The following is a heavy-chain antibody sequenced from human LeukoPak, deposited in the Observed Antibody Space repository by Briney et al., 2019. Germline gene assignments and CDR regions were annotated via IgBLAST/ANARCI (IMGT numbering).Heavy chain of an antibody. V-gene: IGHV3-7*01. J-gene: IGHJ4*02. CDR3: ARSYSRFDY. CDR1: EFTFSSYW. D-gene: IGHD6-13*01. Sequence: GGSLRLSCVASEFTFSSYWMSWVRQAPGRGLEWVANIKQDGREIYYVDSVKGRFTISRDNPKKSLYLQMNSLRAEDTAVYYCARSYSRFDYWGQGTLVTVSS. CDR2: IKQDGREI.